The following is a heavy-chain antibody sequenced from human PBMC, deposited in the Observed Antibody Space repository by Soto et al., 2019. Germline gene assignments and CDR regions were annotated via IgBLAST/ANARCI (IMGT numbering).Heavy chain of an antibody. D-gene: IGHD6-19*01. CDR1: GFTFGRYA. CDR3: VKAHPVYGSTWFFFDY. J-gene: IGHJ4*02. Sequence: EVQLLESGGGVVKPGGSLRLSCAASGFTFGRYAMRWVRQAPGKGLEWVSGLNAGGGVTDYADSVKGRFTVSRDNSKNTLYLQMSNLRVEDTAVYYCVKAHPVYGSTWFFFDYWGQGTLVTVSS. CDR2: LNAGGGVT. V-gene: IGHV3-23*01.